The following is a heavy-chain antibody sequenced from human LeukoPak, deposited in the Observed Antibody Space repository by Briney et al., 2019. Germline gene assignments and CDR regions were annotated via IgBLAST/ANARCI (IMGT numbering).Heavy chain of an antibody. D-gene: IGHD3-10*01. CDR1: GYSFTTYW. CDR3: ASPVLTQNPLYAFNI. Sequence: GESLKISCKGSGYSFTTYWIAWVRQMPGKGLEWMGIIYPGDDTRYGPSFQGQVTISADKSISTAYLQWSSLKASDTAMYYCASPVLTQNPLYAFNIWGQGTMVTVSS. CDR2: IYPGDDT. J-gene: IGHJ3*02. V-gene: IGHV5-51*01.